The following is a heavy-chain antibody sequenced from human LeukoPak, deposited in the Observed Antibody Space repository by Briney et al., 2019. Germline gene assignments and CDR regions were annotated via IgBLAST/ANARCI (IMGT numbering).Heavy chain of an antibody. CDR3: ARDSLYDYVWGSYRLNPFDV. Sequence: GASVKVSCKASGYIFTGYYIHWVRQAPGQGLEWMGCINPNSGGTDYAQKFQGRVTMTRDTSISTAYMELSRLRSDDTAVYYCARDSLYDYVWGSYRLNPFDVWGQGTMVTVSS. D-gene: IGHD3-16*02. V-gene: IGHV1-2*02. CDR2: INPNSGGT. J-gene: IGHJ3*01. CDR1: GYIFTGYY.